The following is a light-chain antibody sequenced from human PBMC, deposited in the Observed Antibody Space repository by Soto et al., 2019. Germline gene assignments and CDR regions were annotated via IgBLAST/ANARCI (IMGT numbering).Light chain of an antibody. CDR3: QQYNNWPPSLT. Sequence: EIVLTQSPGTLSLSPGERATLSCRASQSVSNKYLAWDQQRAGQAPRLRIYGASNRTTGIPDRFRLSGSATDFTLTIRSLQSEDFADYYCQQYNNWPPSLTLGGGTKGDIK. CDR1: QSVSNKY. V-gene: IGKV3D-15*01. J-gene: IGKJ4*01. CDR2: GAS.